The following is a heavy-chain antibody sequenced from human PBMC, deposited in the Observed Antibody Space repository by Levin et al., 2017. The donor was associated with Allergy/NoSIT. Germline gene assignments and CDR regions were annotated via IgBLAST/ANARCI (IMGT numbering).Heavy chain of an antibody. CDR1: GDSISNDNYY. V-gene: IGHV4-39*07. CDR2: VYYTGSA. Sequence: PSETLSLTCTVSGDSISNDNYYWAWIRQSPGKGLEWIGSVYYTGSAYYNPSLKTRLTMSVDTSKNQFSLRFNSVTAADTAIYYCAGEPNSPYYYYYGLDVWGQGTAVTVSS. J-gene: IGHJ6*02. CDR3: AGEPNSPYYYYYGLDV. D-gene: IGHD2/OR15-2a*01.